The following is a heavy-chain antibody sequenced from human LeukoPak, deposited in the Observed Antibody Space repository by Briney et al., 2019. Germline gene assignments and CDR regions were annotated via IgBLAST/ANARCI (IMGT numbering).Heavy chain of an antibody. V-gene: IGHV1-2*02. CDR2: INPNSGDT. J-gene: IGHJ4*02. CDR3: VPSGSHYYFDY. D-gene: IGHD1-26*01. CDR1: GYTFTGYY. Sequence: GASVKVSCKASGYTFTGYYMHWVRQAPGQGLEWMGWINPNSGDTNYAQKFQGRVTMTRDTSISTAYMELSRLRSDDTAVYYCVPSGSHYYFDYWGQGTPVTVSS.